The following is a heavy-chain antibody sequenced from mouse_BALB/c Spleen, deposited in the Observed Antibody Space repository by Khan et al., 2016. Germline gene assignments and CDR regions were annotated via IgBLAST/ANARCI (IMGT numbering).Heavy chain of an antibody. J-gene: IGHJ4*01. CDR1: GYTFTNYG. D-gene: IGHD2-13*01. CDR3: ARTGDYPYYAMDY. Sequence: QIQLVQSGPELKKPGETVKISCKAPGYTFTNYGMNWVKQAPGKGLKWMGWINSNTGEPTYAEEFKGRFAFSLETSASTAYLQINNLKNEDTATXSSARTGDYPYYAMDYWGQGTSVTVSS. CDR2: INSNTGEP. V-gene: IGHV9-3*02.